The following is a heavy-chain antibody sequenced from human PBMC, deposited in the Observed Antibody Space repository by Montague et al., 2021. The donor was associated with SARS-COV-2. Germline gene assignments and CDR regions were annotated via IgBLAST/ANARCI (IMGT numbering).Heavy chain of an antibody. CDR2: IYHSAST. CDR3: ARMYYHILTGYYYLDY. V-gene: IGHV4-4*02. D-gene: IGHD3-9*01. Sequence: SETLSLTCAVSGGSSTCWSWVRQPPGKGLEWNGEIYHSASTNYNPSLKSRATISVDKSKNQFSLKLSSVTAADTAVYYCARMYYHILTGYYYLDYWGQGTLVTVSS. CDR1: GGSSTC. J-gene: IGHJ4*02.